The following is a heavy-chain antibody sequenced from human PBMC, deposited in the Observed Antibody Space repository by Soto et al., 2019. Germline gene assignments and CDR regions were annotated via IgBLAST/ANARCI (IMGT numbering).Heavy chain of an antibody. CDR3: ARSLAYDPVVYYYYYMDV. CDR1: GFTFSDYY. Sequence: GGSLRLSCAASGFTFSDYYMSWIRQAPGKGLEWVSYISSSGSTIYYADSVKGRFTISRDNAKNSLYLQMNSLRAEDTAVYYCARSLAYDPVVYYYYYMDVWGKGTTVTVSS. D-gene: IGHD5-12*01. J-gene: IGHJ6*03. V-gene: IGHV3-11*01. CDR2: ISSSGSTI.